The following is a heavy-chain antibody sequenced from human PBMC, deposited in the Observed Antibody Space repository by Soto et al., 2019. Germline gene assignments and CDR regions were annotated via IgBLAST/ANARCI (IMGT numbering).Heavy chain of an antibody. CDR2: ITISGGNT. Sequence: VQLLESGGGLVQPGGSLRLSCAASGFTFSTYAMSWVRQAPGKGLEWVSTITISGGNTYYADSVQGRFTFSRDNSKNTLYLQMNSLRAEDTAVYYCAGRYCTNGVCYTNYYYYIDVWGKGTTVTVSS. D-gene: IGHD2-8*01. CDR1: GFTFSTYA. CDR3: AGRYCTNGVCYTNYYYYIDV. V-gene: IGHV3-23*01. J-gene: IGHJ6*03.